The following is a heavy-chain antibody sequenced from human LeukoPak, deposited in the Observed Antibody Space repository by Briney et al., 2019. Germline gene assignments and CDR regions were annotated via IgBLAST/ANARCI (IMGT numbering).Heavy chain of an antibody. CDR2: ISSSSSYI. D-gene: IGHD3-22*01. CDR1: GFTFSSYS. J-gene: IGHJ4*02. Sequence: GGSLRLSCAASGFTFSSYSMNWVRQAPGKGLEWVSSISSSSSYIYYADSVKGRFTISRDNAKNSLYLQMNSLRAEDTAVYYCARDTYYYDSSGYLLATPFDYWGQGTLVTVSS. CDR3: ARDTYYYDSSGYLLATPFDY. V-gene: IGHV3-21*01.